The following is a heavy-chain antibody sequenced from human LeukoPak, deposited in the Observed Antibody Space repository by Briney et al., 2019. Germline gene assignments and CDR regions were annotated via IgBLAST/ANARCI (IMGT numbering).Heavy chain of an antibody. Sequence: GGSLRLSCAASGFTFSSYWMSWVRQAPGKGLEWVANIKQDGSEKNYVDSVKGRFSISRDNAKNSLYLQMNSVRGEDTAVYYCAYLNSHAFDIWGQGTVVTVSS. D-gene: IGHD1-7*01. CDR3: AYLNSHAFDI. V-gene: IGHV3-7*01. CDR1: GFTFSSYW. J-gene: IGHJ3*02. CDR2: IKQDGSEK.